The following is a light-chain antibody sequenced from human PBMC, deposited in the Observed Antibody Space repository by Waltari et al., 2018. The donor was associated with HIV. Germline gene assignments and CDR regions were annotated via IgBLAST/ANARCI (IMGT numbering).Light chain of an antibody. Sequence: QSALTQPHSVSGSPGQSLTIPCTGTSTYVDTFVSWYQQYPGQAPNVIIYDVNKRPSGVPDRFSASKSGNTAFLTISGLQAEEEAEYHCCSHAGNFIFAFGTGTKVTVL. CDR3: CSHAGNFIFA. CDR1: STYVDTF. V-gene: IGLV2-11*01. J-gene: IGLJ1*01. CDR2: DVN.